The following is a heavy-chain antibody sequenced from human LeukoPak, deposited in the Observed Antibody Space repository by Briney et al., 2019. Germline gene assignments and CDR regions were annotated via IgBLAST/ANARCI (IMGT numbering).Heavy chain of an antibody. CDR3: VRDLGVDTTMIFFDY. D-gene: IGHD3-22*01. Sequence: ASVKVSCKAFGYTFTSFGISWVRQAPGQGLEWMEWISAYNGNIKYAQKFQGRVTMTTDISTSTAYMEVRSLRSEDTAVYYCVRDLGVDTTMIFFDYWGQGSVVTVSS. V-gene: IGHV1-18*01. CDR1: GYTFTSFG. CDR2: ISAYNGNI. J-gene: IGHJ4*02.